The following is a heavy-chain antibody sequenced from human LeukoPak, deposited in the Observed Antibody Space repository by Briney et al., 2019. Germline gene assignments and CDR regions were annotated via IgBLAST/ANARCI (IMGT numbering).Heavy chain of an antibody. CDR1: GLTFSNYN. CDR3: TTVFF. J-gene: IGHJ4*02. CDR2: IESETEGGTT. V-gene: IGHV3-15*04. D-gene: IGHD3-3*01. Sequence: PGGSLRLSCAASGLTFSNYNMSWVRQAPGKGLEWVGRIESETEGGTTHYTTPLKGRVTISRDDSKNTLYLQINSLKTDDTAVYYCTTVFFWGQGTLVTVSS.